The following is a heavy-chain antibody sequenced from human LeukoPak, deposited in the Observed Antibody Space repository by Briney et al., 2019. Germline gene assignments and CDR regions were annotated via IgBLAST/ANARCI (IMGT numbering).Heavy chain of an antibody. V-gene: IGHV3-48*03. Sequence: HPGGSLRLSCAASGFTFSSYEMNWVRQAPGKGLEWVSYISSSGSTISYADSVKGRFTNSKVKAKNSLYLQLNTLRAQATSVYYCARGMEMATMEYFVYWGEGALVTVSS. J-gene: IGHJ4*02. CDR2: ISSSGSTI. D-gene: IGHD5-24*01. CDR1: GFTFSSYE. CDR3: ARGMEMATMEYFVY.